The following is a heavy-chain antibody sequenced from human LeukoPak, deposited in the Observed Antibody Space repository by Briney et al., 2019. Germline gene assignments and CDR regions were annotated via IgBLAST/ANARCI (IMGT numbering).Heavy chain of an antibody. CDR2: ISYDGSNK. Sequence: GGSLRLSCAASGFTFSSYSMNWVRQAPGKGLEWVAVISYDGSNKYYADSVKGRFTISRDNSKNTLYLQMNSLRAEDTAVYYCAILSPPIDYWGQGTLVTVSS. CDR1: GFTFSSYS. CDR3: AILSPPIDY. V-gene: IGHV3-30*03. J-gene: IGHJ4*02.